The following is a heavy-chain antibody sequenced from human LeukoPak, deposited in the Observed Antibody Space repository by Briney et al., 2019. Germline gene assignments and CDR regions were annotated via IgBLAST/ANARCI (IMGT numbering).Heavy chain of an antibody. CDR1: GHTLPELS. J-gene: IGHJ4*02. CDR3: TTDLGRPGLLFDY. Sequence: ASVKVSCKVSGHTLPELSMHWVRQAPGKGLEWMGGFDPEDGETIYAQKFQGRVTMTEDTSTDTAYMELSSLRSEDTAVYYCTTDLGRPGLLFDYWGQGTLVTVSS. D-gene: IGHD1-14*01. CDR2: FDPEDGET. V-gene: IGHV1-24*01.